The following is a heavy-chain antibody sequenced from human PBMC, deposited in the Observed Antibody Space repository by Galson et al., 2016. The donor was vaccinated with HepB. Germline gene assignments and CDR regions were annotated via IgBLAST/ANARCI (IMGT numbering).Heavy chain of an antibody. CDR3: ARGLHYYGMDV. J-gene: IGHJ6*02. CDR1: GFTFTSYA. Sequence: SLRLSCAASGFTFTSYAMHWVRQAPGKGLEWVALLSYDGREKYYANSVKGRFTVSRDNSKNTLYLQMNSLRGEDTAVFYCARGLHYYGMDVWGQGTTVTVSS. CDR2: LSYDGREK. V-gene: IGHV3-30*04.